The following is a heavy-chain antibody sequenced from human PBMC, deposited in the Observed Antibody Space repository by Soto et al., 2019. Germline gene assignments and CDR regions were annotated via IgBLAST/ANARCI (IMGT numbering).Heavy chain of an antibody. CDR3: ARDREKRGVESRWFDP. CDR1: GYTFTSYG. CDR2: ISAYNGNT. J-gene: IGHJ5*02. D-gene: IGHD3-10*01. V-gene: IGHV1-18*01. Sequence: QVQLVQSGAEVKKPGASVKVSCKASGYTFTSYGISWVRQAPGQGLEWMGWISAYNGNTNYAQKLQGRVTMTTDTSTSTAYMELRSLRSDDPAVYYCARDREKRGVESRWFDPWGQGTLVTVSS.